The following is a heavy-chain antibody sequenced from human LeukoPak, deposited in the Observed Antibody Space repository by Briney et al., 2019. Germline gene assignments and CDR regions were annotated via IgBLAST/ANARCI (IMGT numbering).Heavy chain of an antibody. V-gene: IGHV1-8*01. CDR2: MNPNSGNT. CDR1: GYTFTSYD. Sequence: ASVKVSCKASGYTFTSYDINWVRQATGQRLEWMGWMNPNSGNTGYAQKFQGRVTMTRNTSISTGYMELSSLRSEDTAVYYCARGHYYDSSGYYYWMNYYYYMDIWGKGTTVTVSS. J-gene: IGHJ6*03. CDR3: ARGHYYDSSGYYYWMNYYYYMDI. D-gene: IGHD3-22*01.